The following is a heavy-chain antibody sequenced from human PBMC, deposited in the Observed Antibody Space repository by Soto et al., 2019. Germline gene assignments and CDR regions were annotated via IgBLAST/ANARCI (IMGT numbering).Heavy chain of an antibody. CDR3: ARLMGCSGGSCYFEY. V-gene: IGHV5-51*01. CDR1: GYSFTSYW. D-gene: IGHD2-15*01. J-gene: IGHJ4*02. CDR2: IYPGDSDT. Sequence: GESLKISCNGSGYSFTSYWIGWVRQMPGKGLEWMGIIYPGDSDTRYSPSFQGQVTISADKSISTAYLQWSSLKASDTAMYYCARLMGCSGGSCYFEYWGQGTLVTVSS.